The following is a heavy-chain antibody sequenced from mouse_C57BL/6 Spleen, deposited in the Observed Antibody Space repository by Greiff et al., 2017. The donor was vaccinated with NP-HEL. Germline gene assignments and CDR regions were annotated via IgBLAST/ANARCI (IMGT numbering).Heavy chain of an antibody. D-gene: IGHD1-1*01. CDR1: GFNIKDYY. J-gene: IGHJ2*01. CDR3: AHYYYGSSSYFDY. CDR2: IDPEDGET. Sequence: EVQRVESGAELVKPGASVKLSCTASGFNIKDYYMHWVKQRTEQGLEWIGRIDPEDGETKYAPKFQGKATITADTSSNTAYLQLSSLTSEDTAVYYCAHYYYGSSSYFDYWGQGTTLTVSS. V-gene: IGHV14-2*01.